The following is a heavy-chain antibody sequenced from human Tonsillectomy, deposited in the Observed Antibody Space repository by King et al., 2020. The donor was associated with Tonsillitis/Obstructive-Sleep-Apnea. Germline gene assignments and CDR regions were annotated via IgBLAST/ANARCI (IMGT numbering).Heavy chain of an antibody. CDR1: GGSISSYY. J-gene: IGHJ4*02. CDR3: ARGLGYCSGGSCR. D-gene: IGHD2-15*01. V-gene: IGHV4-59*01. Sequence: QLQESGPGLVKPSETLSLTCTVSGGSISSYYWSWIRQPPGKGLEWIGYIYYSGSTNYNPSLKSRVTISVDTSKNQFSLKLSSVTAADTAVYYWARGLGYCSGGSCRWGQGTLVTVSS. CDR2: IYYSGST.